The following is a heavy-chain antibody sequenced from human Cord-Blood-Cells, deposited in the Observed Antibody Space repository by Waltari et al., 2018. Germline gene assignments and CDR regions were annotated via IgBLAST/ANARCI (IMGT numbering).Heavy chain of an antibody. CDR1: GYTFTSYA. Sequence: QVQLVQSGAEVKKPGASVKVSCKASGYTFTSYAMHWVRQAPGQRLEWMGWINAGNGKTKYSQKFQGRVTITRDTSASTAYMELSSLRSEDTAVYYCARDRGSYYFDYWGQGTLVTVSS. J-gene: IGHJ4*02. CDR2: INAGNGKT. D-gene: IGHD1-26*01. V-gene: IGHV1-3*01. CDR3: ARDRGSYYFDY.